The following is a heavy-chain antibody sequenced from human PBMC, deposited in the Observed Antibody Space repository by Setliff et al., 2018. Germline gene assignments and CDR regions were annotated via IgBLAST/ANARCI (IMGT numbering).Heavy chain of an antibody. CDR3: ARGSYCSGGSCSGRDFDY. Sequence: PGGSLRLSCAASGFTFSSYWMSWVRQAPGKGLEWVANIRQDGSEKYYVDSVKGRFTISRDNAKNSLYLQMNSLRAEDTAVYYCARGSYCSGGSCSGRDFDYWGQGTLVTVSS. D-gene: IGHD2-15*01. V-gene: IGHV3-7*05. J-gene: IGHJ4*02. CDR1: GFTFSSYW. CDR2: IRQDGSEK.